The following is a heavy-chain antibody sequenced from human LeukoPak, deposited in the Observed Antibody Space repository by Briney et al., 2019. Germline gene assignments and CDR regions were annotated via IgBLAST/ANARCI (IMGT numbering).Heavy chain of an antibody. Sequence: SETLSLTCAVYGGSFSGYYWSWIRQPPGKGLEWIGEINHSGSTNYNPSLKSRVTISVGTSKNQFSLKLSSVTAADTAVYYCARRSRYYGSGSSDYWGQGTLVTVSS. D-gene: IGHD3-10*01. J-gene: IGHJ4*02. V-gene: IGHV4-34*01. CDR2: INHSGST. CDR3: ARRSRYYGSGSSDY. CDR1: GGSFSGYY.